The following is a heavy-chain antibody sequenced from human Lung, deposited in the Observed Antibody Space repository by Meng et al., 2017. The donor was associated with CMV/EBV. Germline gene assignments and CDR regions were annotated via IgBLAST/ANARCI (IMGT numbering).Heavy chain of an antibody. CDR1: GGSFSGYY. Sequence: SETLSLXCAVYGGSFSGYYWSWIRQPPGKGLEWIGEINHSGSTNYNPSLKSRVTISVDTSKNQFSLKLSSVTAADTAVYYCARKKSLTMVRGKMRGGLFDPXGQGXLVTVSS. D-gene: IGHD3-10*01. CDR2: INHSGST. CDR3: ARKKSLTMVRGKMRGGLFDP. J-gene: IGHJ5*02. V-gene: IGHV4-34*01.